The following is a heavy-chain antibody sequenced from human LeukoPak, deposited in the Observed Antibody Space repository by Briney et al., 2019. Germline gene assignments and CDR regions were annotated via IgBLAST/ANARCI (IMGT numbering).Heavy chain of an antibody. CDR2: MYYTGSS. CDR1: GGSISSTRYY. CDR3: ATRSVMSPDY. Sequence: NPSETLSLTCSVSGGSISSTRYYWGWIRQPPGKGLDWIGSMYYTGSSYYNPSLKSRVTISADTSKNQFSLKLSSVTAADTAVYYCATRSVMSPDYWGQGTLVTVSS. V-gene: IGHV4-39*01. J-gene: IGHJ4*02. D-gene: IGHD2-21*01.